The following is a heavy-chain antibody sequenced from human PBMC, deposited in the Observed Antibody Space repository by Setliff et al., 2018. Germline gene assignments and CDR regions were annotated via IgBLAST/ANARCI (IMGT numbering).Heavy chain of an antibody. CDR1: GYPFTNYG. CDR2: ISGHNGDT. D-gene: IGHD3-22*01. CDR3: ARDGRDYYDSSGYYFRYYYYGMDV. J-gene: IGHJ6*02. Sequence: ASVKVSCKTSGYPFTNYGLSWVRQAPGQGLEWMGWISGHNGDTKLAQNFQGRVTVTTDTATSTAYMELSRLRSDDTAVYYCARDGRDYYDSSGYYFRYYYYGMDVWGQGTTVTVSS. V-gene: IGHV1-18*01.